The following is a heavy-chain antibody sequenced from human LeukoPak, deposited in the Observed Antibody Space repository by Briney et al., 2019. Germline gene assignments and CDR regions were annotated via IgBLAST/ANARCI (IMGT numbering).Heavy chain of an antibody. CDR3: ASHSGGYAY. CDR2: IYYSENT. D-gene: IGHD5-12*01. CDR1: GASINSGGYS. V-gene: IGHV4-30-4*07. Sequence: PSETLSLTCAVSGASINSGGYSWSWIRQPPGKGLEWIGYIYYSENTYYNPSLKSRVTISVDTSKNQFSLKLTSVTAADTAVYYCASHSGGYAYWGQGTLVTVSS. J-gene: IGHJ4*02.